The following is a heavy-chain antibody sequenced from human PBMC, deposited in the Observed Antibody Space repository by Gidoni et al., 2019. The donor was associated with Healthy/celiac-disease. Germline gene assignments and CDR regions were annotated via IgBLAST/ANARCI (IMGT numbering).Heavy chain of an antibody. CDR3: AKGMYYYDSSGYSLDV. Sequence: EVQLLESGLGLLQPGRSLSLSCAASAFTLSSYAMSWVRQPPGKGLEWVSAISGSGGSTYCADSVKGRFTIARDNSKNTQYLQMNSLRAEDTAVYYCAKGMYYYDSSGYSLDVWGQGTTVTVSS. CDR1: AFTLSSYA. CDR2: ISGSGGST. D-gene: IGHD3-22*01. V-gene: IGHV3-23*01. J-gene: IGHJ6*02.